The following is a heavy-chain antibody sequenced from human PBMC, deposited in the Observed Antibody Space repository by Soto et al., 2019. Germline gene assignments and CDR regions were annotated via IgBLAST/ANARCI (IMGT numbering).Heavy chain of an antibody. CDR2: INPKSDDT. Sequence: GASVKVSCKASGYPFSDNQIHWLRRAPGQGLEWMGRINPKSDDTNYAQKFQGRVTMTRDTSIDTAYLELTGLTSGDMATYYCARKHSLDYIRWGLDPWGQGTLVTVSS. D-gene: IGHD4-4*01. CDR1: GYPFSDNQ. V-gene: IGHV1-2*02. CDR3: ARKHSLDYIRWGLDP. J-gene: IGHJ5*02.